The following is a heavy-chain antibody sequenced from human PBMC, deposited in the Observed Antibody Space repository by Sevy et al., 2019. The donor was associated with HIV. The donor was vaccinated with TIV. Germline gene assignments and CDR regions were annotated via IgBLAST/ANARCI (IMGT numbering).Heavy chain of an antibody. Sequence: GGSLRLSCAAPGFTFSSYSMNWVRQAPGKGLEWVSSISSSSSYIYYADSVKGRFTISRDNAKNSLYLQMNSLRAEDTAVYYCAINNWNDGYFDYWGQGTLVTVSS. D-gene: IGHD1-1*01. CDR2: ISSSSSYI. V-gene: IGHV3-21*01. CDR3: AINNWNDGYFDY. J-gene: IGHJ4*02. CDR1: GFTFSSYS.